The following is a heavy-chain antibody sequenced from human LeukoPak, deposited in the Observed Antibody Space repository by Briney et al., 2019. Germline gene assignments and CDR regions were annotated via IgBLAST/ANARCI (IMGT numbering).Heavy chain of an antibody. CDR3: ARGFPSSSRWFDP. V-gene: IGHV4-34*01. CDR2: INHSGST. Sequence: PSETLSLTCAVYGGSFSGYYWSWIRQPPGKGLEWIGEINHSGSTNYNPSLKSRVTISVDTSKDQFSLKLSSVTAADTAVYYCARGFPSSSRWFDPWGQGTLVTVPS. D-gene: IGHD6-6*01. CDR1: GGSFSGYY. J-gene: IGHJ5*02.